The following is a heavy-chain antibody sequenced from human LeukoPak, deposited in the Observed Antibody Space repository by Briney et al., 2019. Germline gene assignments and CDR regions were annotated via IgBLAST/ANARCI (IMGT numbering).Heavy chain of an antibody. D-gene: IGHD1-1*01. J-gene: IGHJ3*02. Sequence: KPGESLKISCKGSGYSFTSYWIGWVRQMPGKGLEWMGIIYPGDSDTRYSPSLQGQVTISADKSISTAYLQWSSLKASDTAMYYCARPRNWNDEGYTFDIWGQGTMVTVSS. V-gene: IGHV5-51*01. CDR2: IYPGDSDT. CDR3: ARPRNWNDEGYTFDI. CDR1: GYSFTSYW.